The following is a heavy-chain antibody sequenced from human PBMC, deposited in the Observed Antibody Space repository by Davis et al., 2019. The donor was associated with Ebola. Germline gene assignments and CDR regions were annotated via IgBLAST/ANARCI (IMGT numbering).Heavy chain of an antibody. Sequence: GESLKISCAASGFTFSSYGMHWVRQAPGKGLEWVAVIWYDGGNKYYADSVKGRFTISRDNSKNTLYLQMNSLRAEDTAVYYCARAGDYGDYVGAFDIWGQGTMVTVSS. CDR1: GFTFSSYG. CDR3: ARAGDYGDYVGAFDI. D-gene: IGHD4-17*01. J-gene: IGHJ3*02. V-gene: IGHV3-33*01. CDR2: IWYDGGNK.